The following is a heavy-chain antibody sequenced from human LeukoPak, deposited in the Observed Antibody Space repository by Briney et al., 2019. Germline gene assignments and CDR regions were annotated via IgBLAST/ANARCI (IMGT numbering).Heavy chain of an antibody. Sequence: PGGSLRLSCAVSGFTFDDYAMHWVRQAPGKGLEWVSGISWNSGSIGYADSVKGRFTISRDNAKNSLYLQMNSLRAEDTAVYYCAKDSGEGATENNFDYWGQGTLVTVSS. CDR1: GFTFDDYA. V-gene: IGHV3-9*01. D-gene: IGHD1-26*01. J-gene: IGHJ4*02. CDR2: ISWNSGSI. CDR3: AKDSGEGATENNFDY.